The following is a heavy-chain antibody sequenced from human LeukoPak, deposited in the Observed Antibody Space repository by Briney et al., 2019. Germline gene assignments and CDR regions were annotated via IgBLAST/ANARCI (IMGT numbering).Heavy chain of an antibody. J-gene: IGHJ4*02. Sequence: PGGSLRLSRAASKFTFSSYCMNWVRQAPGKGLEWVSSITSSSSYIYYADSVKGRFTISRDNAKNSIYLQMNSLRVEDTAVYYCAKDIVGGGDDYWGQGTLVIVSS. CDR2: ITSSSSYI. CDR1: KFTFSSYC. D-gene: IGHD2-21*02. CDR3: AKDIVGGGDDY. V-gene: IGHV3-21*01.